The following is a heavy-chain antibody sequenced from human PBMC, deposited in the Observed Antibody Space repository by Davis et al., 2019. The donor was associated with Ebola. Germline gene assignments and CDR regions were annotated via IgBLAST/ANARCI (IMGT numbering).Heavy chain of an antibody. CDR2: IIPMLGIP. Sequence: AASVKVSCKASGGTFSTYTISWVRQAPGQGLEWMGRIIPMLGIPNYAQKFQGRVTITADKSTSTAYMELSSLRSDDTAVYYCARAVEFLEWLLYGPGWFDPWGQGTLVTVSS. CDR3: ARAVEFLEWLLYGPGWFDP. CDR1: GGTFSTYT. J-gene: IGHJ5*02. V-gene: IGHV1-69*02. D-gene: IGHD3-3*01.